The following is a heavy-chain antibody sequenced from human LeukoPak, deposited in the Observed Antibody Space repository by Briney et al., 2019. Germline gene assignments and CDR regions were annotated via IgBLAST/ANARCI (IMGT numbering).Heavy chain of an antibody. J-gene: IGHJ4*02. CDR2: IYHSGTT. CDR3: AALLTYCSGGSCPFDN. CDR1: GYFISSGYY. V-gene: IGHV4-38-2*02. Sequence: PSETLSLTSTVSGYFISSGYYWGWIRQPPGKGLEWIGSIYHSGTTYYNPSLKSRVTISADTSKNQFSLKLSSVTAADTAVYYCAALLTYCSGGSCPFDNWGQGTLVTVPS. D-gene: IGHD2-15*01.